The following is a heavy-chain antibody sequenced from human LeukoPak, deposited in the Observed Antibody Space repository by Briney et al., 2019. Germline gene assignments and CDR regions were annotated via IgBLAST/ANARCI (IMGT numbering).Heavy chain of an antibody. CDR1: GFTFRTYS. J-gene: IGHJ4*02. CDR3: AKERDSRGYSDY. D-gene: IGHD3-22*01. Sequence: GGSLRLSCAASGFTFRTYSMIWVRQAPGKGLEWVSSISTTSSSIYDADSVKGRFTISRDNSKNTLYLQMNSLRADDTAVYYCAKERDSRGYSDYWGQGTLVTVSS. CDR2: ISTTSSSI. V-gene: IGHV3-21*04.